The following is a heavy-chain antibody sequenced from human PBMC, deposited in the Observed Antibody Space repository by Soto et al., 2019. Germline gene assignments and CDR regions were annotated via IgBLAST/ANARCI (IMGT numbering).Heavy chain of an antibody. Sequence: GGSLRLSCAASGFTFSNAWMNWVRQAPGKGLEWVGRIKSKTDGGTTDYAAPVKGRFTISRDDSKNTLYLQMNSLKTEDTAVYYCTTGRYSSSWYFTWNYYGMHVWGQGTTVTVSS. J-gene: IGHJ6*02. V-gene: IGHV3-15*07. CDR2: IKSKTDGGTT. CDR1: GFTFSNAW. D-gene: IGHD6-13*01. CDR3: TTGRYSSSWYFTWNYYGMHV.